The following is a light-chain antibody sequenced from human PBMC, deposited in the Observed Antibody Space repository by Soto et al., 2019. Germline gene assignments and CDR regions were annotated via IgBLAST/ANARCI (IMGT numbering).Light chain of an antibody. J-gene: IGKJ2*01. V-gene: IGKV3-20*01. CDR1: QSVSSDY. Sequence: IVLTQSPGTLSLSPGDRATLSCRASQSVSSDYSAWYQQKPGHAPRLLIYGASRGAAGIPDRFSGSGSGTDFTLTISRLEPEDFAVYFCQQYGRSPMFTFGQGTKLEVK. CDR3: QQYGRSPMFT. CDR2: GAS.